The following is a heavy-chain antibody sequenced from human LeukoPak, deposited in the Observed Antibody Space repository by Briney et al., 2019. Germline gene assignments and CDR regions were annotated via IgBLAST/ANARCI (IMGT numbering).Heavy chain of an antibody. CDR3: ANDGYCSSTSCSPEEYSSSSSFDY. CDR2: ISYDGSNK. Sequence: GGSLRLSCAASGFTFSSYGMHWVRQAPGKGLEWVAVISYDGSNKYYADSVKGRFTISRDNSKNTLYLQMNSLRAEDTAVYYCANDGYCSSTSCSPEEYSSSSSFDYWGQGTLVTVSS. CDR1: GFTFSSYG. J-gene: IGHJ4*02. V-gene: IGHV3-30*18. D-gene: IGHD2-2*01.